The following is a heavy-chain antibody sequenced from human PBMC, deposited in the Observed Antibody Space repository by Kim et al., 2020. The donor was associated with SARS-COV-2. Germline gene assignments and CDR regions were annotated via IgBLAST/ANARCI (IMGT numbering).Heavy chain of an antibody. CDR3: AKGPSGDGGYDSYAFDI. D-gene: IGHD5-12*01. CDR1: GFTFSSYA. Sequence: GGSLRLSCAASGFTFSSYAMSWVRQAPGKGLEWVSVIYSGGSSTYYADSVKGRFTISRDNSKNTLYLQMNSLRAEDTAVYYCAKGPSGDGGYDSYAFDIWGQGTMVTVSS. V-gene: IGHV3-23*03. CDR2: IYSGGSST. J-gene: IGHJ3*02.